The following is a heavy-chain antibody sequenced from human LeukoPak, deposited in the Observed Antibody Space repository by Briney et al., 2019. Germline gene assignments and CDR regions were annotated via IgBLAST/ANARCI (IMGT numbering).Heavy chain of an antibody. CDR3: ARTQPFETGDGYFDS. CDR2: INPSGGST. D-gene: IGHD2-21*01. CDR1: GNIFTSYY. Sequence: RASVTVSCKASGNIFTSYYFHWVRQAPGQGLEWMGIINPSGGSTNYAQRFQGRVTMTRDTSTSTVSMELSSLRSEDTAVYYCARTQPFETGDGYFDSWGQGTLVTVSS. V-gene: IGHV1-46*01. J-gene: IGHJ4*02.